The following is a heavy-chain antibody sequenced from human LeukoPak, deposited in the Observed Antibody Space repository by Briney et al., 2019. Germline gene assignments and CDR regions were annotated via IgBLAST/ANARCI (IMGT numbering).Heavy chain of an antibody. CDR1: GGSFSTYY. J-gene: IGHJ5*02. Sequence: SETLSLTCTVSGGSFSTYYWSWIRQPPGKGLEWVGYIYYSGSTNYNPSLKSRVTISVDTSKNQFSLKLSSVTAADTAVYYCATHYGDYDRRTGTFNWFDPWGQGTLVTVSS. CDR2: IYYSGST. CDR3: ATHYGDYDRRTGTFNWFDP. D-gene: IGHD4-17*01. V-gene: IGHV4-59*08.